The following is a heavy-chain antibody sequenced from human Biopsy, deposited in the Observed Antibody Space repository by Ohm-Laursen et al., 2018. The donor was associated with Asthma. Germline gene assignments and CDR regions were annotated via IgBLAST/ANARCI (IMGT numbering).Heavy chain of an antibody. CDR3: ARKAGSCISRTCYSLDF. CDR1: GGTFNTYV. V-gene: IGHV1-69*13. CDR2: INSVFGTT. D-gene: IGHD2-2*01. Sequence: VASVKVSCKPLGGTFNTYVIGWVRQAPGQGLEWMGGINSVFGTTTYPQKFQDRVTITADDSTSTVYMELSSLRSEDTAVYYCARKAGSCISRTCYSLDFWGQGTLVTVPS. J-gene: IGHJ4*02.